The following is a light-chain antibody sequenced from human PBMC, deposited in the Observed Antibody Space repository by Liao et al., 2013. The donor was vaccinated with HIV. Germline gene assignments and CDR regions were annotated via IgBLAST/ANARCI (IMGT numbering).Light chain of an antibody. J-gene: IGLJ1*01. V-gene: IGLV3-21*01. CDR3: QTWASSTYV. CDR2: YDS. Sequence: SYELTQPPSVSVAPGKTARITCGTNNIGSKSVHWYQQKPGQAPVLVIYYDSDRPSGIPERFSGSNSGNTATLTISGTQAMDEADYYCQTWASSTYVFGTGTKVTVL. CDR1: NIGSKS.